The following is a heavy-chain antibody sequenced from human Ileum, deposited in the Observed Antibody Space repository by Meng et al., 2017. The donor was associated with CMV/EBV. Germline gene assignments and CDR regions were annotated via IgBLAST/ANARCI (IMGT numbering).Heavy chain of an antibody. D-gene: IGHD6-6*01. CDR1: GYTFTSYG. V-gene: IGHV1-18*01. J-gene: IGHJ6*02. Sequence: ASVKVFCKASGYTFTSYGISWVRQAPGQGLEWMGWISAYNGNTNYAQKLQGRVTMTTDTSTSTAYMELRSLRSDDTAVYYCARRYSSSSVGPWYYYYYYGMDVWGQGTTVTVSS. CDR3: ARRYSSSSVGPWYYYYYYGMDV. CDR2: ISAYNGNT.